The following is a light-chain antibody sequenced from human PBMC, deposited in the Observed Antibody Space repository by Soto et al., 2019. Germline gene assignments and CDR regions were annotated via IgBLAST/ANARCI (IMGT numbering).Light chain of an antibody. V-gene: IGKV3-15*01. J-gene: IGKJ1*01. CDR2: GAS. CDR1: QSVSSN. Sequence: EIVMTQSPATLSVSPGERATLSCRAIQSVSSNLACYQQQPGQAPRLLIYGASTRATGIPARFSGSGSGTEFTLTISSLQSEYFVVYYCQQYNNWTRTFGQGTKVEIK. CDR3: QQYNNWTRT.